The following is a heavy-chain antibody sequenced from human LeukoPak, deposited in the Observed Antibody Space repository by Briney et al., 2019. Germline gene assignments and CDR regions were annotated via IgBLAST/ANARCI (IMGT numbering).Heavy chain of an antibody. D-gene: IGHD3-10*01. V-gene: IGHV3-74*01. CDR2: INGDGSET. Sequence: GGSLRLPCAASGFTFSSYGMHWVRQAPGKGLVWVSRINGDGSETYYADSVKGRFTSSRDNAKNTVFLQMNNLRAEDTAVYYCVRDIREYDFWGQGTLVTVSS. CDR1: GFTFSSYG. J-gene: IGHJ4*02. CDR3: VRDIREYDF.